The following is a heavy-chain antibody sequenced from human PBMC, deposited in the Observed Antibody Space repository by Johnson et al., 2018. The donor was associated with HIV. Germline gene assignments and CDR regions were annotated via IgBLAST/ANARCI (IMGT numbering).Heavy chain of an antibody. CDR1: TFTFSNYA. D-gene: IGHD6-6*01. V-gene: IGHV3-23*04. CDR3: AKERNWSAYASASPGAFDM. J-gene: IGHJ3*02. Sequence: VQLVESVGGLVQPGGSLRLSCAASTFTFSNYAMNWVRQAPGKGLEWVSAITGSGGSRFYADSVKGRFTISRDNSKNTLYLQMSSLRAEDTAVYYCAKERNWSAYASASPGAFDMWGQGTMVTVSS. CDR2: ITGSGGSR.